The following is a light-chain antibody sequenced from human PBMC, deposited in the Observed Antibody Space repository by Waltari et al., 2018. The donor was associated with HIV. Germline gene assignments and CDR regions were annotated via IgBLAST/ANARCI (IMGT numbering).Light chain of an antibody. CDR2: GAS. J-gene: IGKJ1*01. CDR1: QSVSSN. V-gene: IGKV3D-15*03. Sequence: EIVMTQSPATLSVPTGERATLSCRASQSVSSNLAWYQQKPGQAPRLLIYGASIRATGIPARFSGSGSGTEFTLTISILQSEDFAVYYCQQYNNWPRTFGQGTKVEIK. CDR3: QQYNNWPRT.